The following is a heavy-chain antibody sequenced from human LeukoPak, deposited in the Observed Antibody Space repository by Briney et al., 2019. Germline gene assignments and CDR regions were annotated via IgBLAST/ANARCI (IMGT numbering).Heavy chain of an antibody. CDR2: ISGSGGST. J-gene: IGHJ4*02. CDR3: KMGDGSPPLGQ. V-gene: IGHV3-23*01. CDR1: GFTFSNYV. D-gene: IGHD5-24*01. Sequence: RPGGSLRLSCAASGFTFSNYVLGWVRQAPGKGLQRVSAISGSGGSTYYADSVKGRFTISRDNSGNTLYLQMNSLRAEDTAIYYCKMGDGSPPLGQWGQGTLVTVSS.